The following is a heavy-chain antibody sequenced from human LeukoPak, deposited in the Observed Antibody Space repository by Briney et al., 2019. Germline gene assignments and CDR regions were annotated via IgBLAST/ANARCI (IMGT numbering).Heavy chain of an antibody. D-gene: IGHD3-16*02. CDR2: IYYSGST. CDR3: ARKRVEDYVWGSYRYTPSPFDY. V-gene: IGHV4-59*06. J-gene: IGHJ4*02. Sequence: SETLSLTCTVSGGSISSYYWSWIRQHPGKGLEWIGYIYYSGSTYYNPSLKSRVTISVDTSKNQFSLKLSSVTAADTAVYYCARKRVEDYVWGSYRYTPSPFDYWGQGTLVTVSS. CDR1: GGSISSYY.